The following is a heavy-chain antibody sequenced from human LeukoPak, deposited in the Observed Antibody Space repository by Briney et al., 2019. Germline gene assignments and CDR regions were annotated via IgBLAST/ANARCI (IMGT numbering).Heavy chain of an antibody. J-gene: IGHJ4*02. V-gene: IGHV1-69*04. CDR3: ACYYYDSSGYYSLFGY. CDR2: IIPILGIA. D-gene: IGHD3-22*01. CDR1: GGTFSSYA. Sequence: SVKVSCKASGGTFSSYAISWVRQAPGQGLEWMGRIIPILGIANYAQKFQGRVTITADKSTSTAYMELSSLRSEDTAVYYCACYYYDSSGYYSLFGYWGQGTLVTVSS.